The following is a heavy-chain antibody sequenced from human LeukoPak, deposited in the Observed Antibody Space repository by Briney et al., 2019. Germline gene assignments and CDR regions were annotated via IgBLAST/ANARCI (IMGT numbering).Heavy chain of an antibody. CDR2: INSDGSST. V-gene: IGHV3-74*01. D-gene: IGHD2-21*01. CDR3: VRDPNYSENFDY. Sequence: PGGSLRLSCAASGFTVSSNYMTWVRQAPGKGLVWVSRINSDGSSTTYADSVKGRFTISRDNAKNTLYLQMNSLRAEDTAVYYCVRDPNYSENFDYWGQGALVTV. J-gene: IGHJ4*02. CDR1: GFTVSSNY.